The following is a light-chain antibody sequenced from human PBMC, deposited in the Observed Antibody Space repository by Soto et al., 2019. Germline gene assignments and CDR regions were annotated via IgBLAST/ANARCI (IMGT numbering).Light chain of an antibody. CDR2: DAS. CDR1: QSVSSY. V-gene: IGKV3-11*01. Sequence: EIVLTQSPATLSLSPGERATLSCRASQSVSSYLAWYQQKPGQAPRLLIYDASNRATGIPARFSGSGSGTDFTLTISSLEPEDFAVYYCQQRSNWPPALTFGGGTRREIK. J-gene: IGKJ5*01. CDR3: QQRSNWPPALT.